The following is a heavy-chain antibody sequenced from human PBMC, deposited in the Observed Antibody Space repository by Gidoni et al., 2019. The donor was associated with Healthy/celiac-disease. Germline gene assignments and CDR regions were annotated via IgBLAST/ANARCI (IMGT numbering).Heavy chain of an antibody. CDR3: ASDYDILTGHDAFDI. CDR1: GGSISSSSYY. CDR2: IYYSGST. V-gene: IGHV4-39*01. D-gene: IGHD3-9*01. J-gene: IGHJ3*02. Sequence: LSLTCTVSGGSISSSSYYWGWIRQPPGKGLEWIGSIYYSGSTYYNPSLKSRVTISVDTSKNQFSLKLSSVTAADTAVYYCASDYDILTGHDAFDIWGQGTMVTVSS.